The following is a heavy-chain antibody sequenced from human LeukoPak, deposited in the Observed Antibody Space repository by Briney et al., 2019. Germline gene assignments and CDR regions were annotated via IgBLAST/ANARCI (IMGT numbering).Heavy chain of an antibody. CDR2: IRYDGSNK. J-gene: IGHJ6*03. V-gene: IGHV3-30*02. CDR1: GFTXSSYX. D-gene: IGHD4-17*01. Sequence: SGFTXSSYXXHXVRXAPGXXXEWVAFIRYDGSNKYYADSVKGRFTISRDNSKNTLYLQMNSLRAEDTAVYYCRFATVSSYYYMDVWGKGTTVTVSS. CDR3: RFATVSSYYYMDV.